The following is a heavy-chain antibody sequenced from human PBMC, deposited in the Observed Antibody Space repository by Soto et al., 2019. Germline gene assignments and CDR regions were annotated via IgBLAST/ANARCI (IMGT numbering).Heavy chain of an antibody. D-gene: IGHD1-26*01. CDR3: ARLQYGTQYGPSGSYSYYYYGMDV. CDR2: INHSGST. V-gene: IGHV4-34*01. Sequence: SETLSLTCAVYGGSFSGYYWSWIRQPPGKGLEWIGEINHSGSTNYNPSLKSRVTISVDTSKNQFSLKLSSVTAADTAVYYCARLQYGTQYGPSGSYSYYYYGMDVWGQGTTVT. CDR1: GGSFSGYY. J-gene: IGHJ6*02.